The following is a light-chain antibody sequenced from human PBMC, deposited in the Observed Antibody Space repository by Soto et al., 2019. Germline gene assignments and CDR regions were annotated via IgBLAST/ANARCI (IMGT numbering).Light chain of an antibody. CDR1: QTISSW. CDR2: KAS. J-gene: IGKJ1*01. V-gene: IGKV1-5*03. CDR3: QQYNSYFQT. Sequence: DIQMTQSAATLSGSVGDRVTITWGASQTISSWLAWYQQKPGKAPKLLIYKASTLKSGVPSRFSGSGSGTEFTLTISSLQTDDFATYYCQQYNSYFQTFGQGTKVDIK.